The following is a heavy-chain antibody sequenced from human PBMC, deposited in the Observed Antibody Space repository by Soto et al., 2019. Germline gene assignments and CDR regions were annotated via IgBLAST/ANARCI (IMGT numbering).Heavy chain of an antibody. Sequence: GGSLRLSCAASGFTFSSYDMHWVRQATGKGLEWVSAIGTAGDTYYPGSVKGRFTISKENAKNSSYLQMNSLSAGDTAVYYCARGGCSSTSCPYYYYYMDVWGKGTTVTVSS. V-gene: IGHV3-13*01. J-gene: IGHJ6*03. CDR1: GFTFSSYD. CDR3: ARGGCSSTSCPYYYYYMDV. D-gene: IGHD2-2*01. CDR2: IGTAGDT.